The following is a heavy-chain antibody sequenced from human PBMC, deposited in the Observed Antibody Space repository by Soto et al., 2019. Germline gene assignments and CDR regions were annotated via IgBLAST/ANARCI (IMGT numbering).Heavy chain of an antibody. V-gene: IGHV4-31*03. J-gene: IGHJ5*02. CDR3: ARRILGSSGYLLP. CDR2: IYYSGST. D-gene: IGHD3-22*01. CDR1: GGSISSGGYY. Sequence: SETLSLTCTVSGGSISSGGYYWSWIRQHPGKGLEWIGYIYYSGSTYYNPSLKSRVTISVDTSKNQFSLKLSSVTAADTAVYYCARRILGSSGYLLPWGQGTLVTVSS.